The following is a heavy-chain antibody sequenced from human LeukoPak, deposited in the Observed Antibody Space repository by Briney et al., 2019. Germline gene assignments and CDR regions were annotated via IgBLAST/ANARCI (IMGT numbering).Heavy chain of an antibody. Sequence: GGSPRLSCAASGFTFSSYAMTWVRQAPGKGLEWVSGISGSGGSTYYADSVKGRFTISRDNSKNSLYLQLNSLRAEDMALYYCARGRYYHDTSGYYSLDYWGQGTLVTVSS. CDR1: GFTFSSYA. CDR2: ISGSGGST. CDR3: ARGRYYHDTSGYYSLDY. D-gene: IGHD3-22*01. J-gene: IGHJ4*02. V-gene: IGHV3-23*01.